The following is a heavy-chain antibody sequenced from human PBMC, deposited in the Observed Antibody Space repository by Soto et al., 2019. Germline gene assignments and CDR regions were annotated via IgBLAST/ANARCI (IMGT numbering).Heavy chain of an antibody. Sequence: GASVKVSCKASGYTFTSYPMHWVRQAPGQGLEWMGWINAGNGDTKYSQKFQGRVTITRDTSVITAYMELSNLRSEDTAVYYCVRDWTHYDSSGPGDYWGQGTLVTVS. CDR1: GYTFTSYP. D-gene: IGHD3-22*01. V-gene: IGHV1-3*01. J-gene: IGHJ4*02. CDR2: INAGNGDT. CDR3: VRDWTHYDSSGPGDY.